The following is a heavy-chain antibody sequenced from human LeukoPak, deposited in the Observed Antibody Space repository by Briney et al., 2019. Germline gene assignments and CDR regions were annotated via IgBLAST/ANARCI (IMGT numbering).Heavy chain of an antibody. D-gene: IGHD3/OR15-3a*01. V-gene: IGHV3-74*01. CDR2: INSDGSST. Sequence: GGSLRLSCAASGFTFSSYWMHWVRQAPGKGLVWVSRINSDGSSTSYADSVKGRFTISRDNAKNTLYMQMNSLRAEDTAVYYCARDLFGDFWTGYYANWFDPWGQGTLVTVSS. CDR3: ARDLFGDFWTGYYANWFDP. CDR1: GFTFSSYW. J-gene: IGHJ5*02.